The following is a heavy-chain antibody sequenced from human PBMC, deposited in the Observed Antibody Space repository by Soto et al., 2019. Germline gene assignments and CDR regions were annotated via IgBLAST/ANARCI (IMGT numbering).Heavy chain of an antibody. CDR1: GFIFSNYA. CDR2: IWSDGSNA. J-gene: IGHJ4*02. Sequence: QVELVESGGDMVQPGRSLRLSCAASGFIFSNYAMYWVRQAPGKGPEWVALIWSDGSNAYYADSVKGRFTISRDNSKNTLYLQMNSLRAEETAVSYCARPRNQWLVFFESWGQGTLVTVSS. CDR3: ARPRNQWLVFFES. D-gene: IGHD6-19*01. V-gene: IGHV3-33*01.